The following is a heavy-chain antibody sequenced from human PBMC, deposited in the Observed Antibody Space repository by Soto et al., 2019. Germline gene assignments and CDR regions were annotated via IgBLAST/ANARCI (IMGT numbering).Heavy chain of an antibody. D-gene: IGHD5-18*01. J-gene: IGHJ4*02. CDR3: ATESGSTYGYFDH. V-gene: IGHV4-30-4*01. CDR2: ISNSGST. CDR1: GGTVTIDEDY. Sequence: SQTHPLTYTVSGGTVTIDEDYWTWIRQSPGKGLEWIGYISNSGSTGYNPSLKTRLSMSVDRSKNQFTLRLTSVTAADPAGYFCATESGSTYGYFDHWGQGTQVTVSS.